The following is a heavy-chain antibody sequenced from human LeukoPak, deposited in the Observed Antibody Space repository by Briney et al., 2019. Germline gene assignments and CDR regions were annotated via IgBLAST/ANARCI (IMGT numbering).Heavy chain of an antibody. V-gene: IGHV3-30*04. J-gene: IGHJ6*02. Sequence: GRSLRLSCAASGFTFSSYAMHWVRQAPGKGLEWVAVISYDGRNKYYADSVKGRFTISRDNSKNTLYLQVNSLRTEDTAVYYCARDRRSSSWFPNYYYYGMDVWGQGTPVTVSS. CDR3: ARDRRSSSWFPNYYYYGMDV. CDR2: ISYDGRNK. D-gene: IGHD6-13*01. CDR1: GFTFSSYA.